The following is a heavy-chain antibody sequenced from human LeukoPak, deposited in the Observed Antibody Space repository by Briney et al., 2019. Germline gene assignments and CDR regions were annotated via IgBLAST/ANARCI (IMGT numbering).Heavy chain of an antibody. CDR2: IYSDGRRT. CDR1: GFSFSSNW. J-gene: IGHJ4*02. D-gene: IGHD2-8*01. V-gene: IGHV3-74*01. Sequence: GGSLRLSCAASGFSFSSNWMHWVRQAPGKGLVWVSRIYSDGRRTDYADSVKGRFTISGDSAKNTLYLEMNSLRAEDTAVYYCARALIGYYFDYWGQGTLVTVSS. CDR3: ARALIGYYFDY.